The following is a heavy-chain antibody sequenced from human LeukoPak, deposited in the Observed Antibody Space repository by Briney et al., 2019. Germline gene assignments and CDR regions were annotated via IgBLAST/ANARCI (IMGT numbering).Heavy chain of an antibody. Sequence: SETLSLTCTVSGYSISSGYYWGWIRQPPGKGLEWIGSIYHSGSTYYDPSLKSRVTISVGTSKNQFSLKLSSVTAADTAVYYCARGEDGDYVFDYWGQGTLVTVSS. V-gene: IGHV4-38-2*02. D-gene: IGHD4-17*01. CDR2: IYHSGST. J-gene: IGHJ4*02. CDR1: GYSISSGYY. CDR3: ARGEDGDYVFDY.